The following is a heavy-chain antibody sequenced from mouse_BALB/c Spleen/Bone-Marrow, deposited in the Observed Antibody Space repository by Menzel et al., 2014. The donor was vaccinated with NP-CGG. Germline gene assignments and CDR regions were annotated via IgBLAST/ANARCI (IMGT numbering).Heavy chain of an antibody. D-gene: IGHD1-1*01. Sequence: EVQLQQSGAELVKPGASVKLSCTASGFNIKDTYMHWVKQRPEQGLEWIGRIDPANGNTKYDPKFQGKATITADTSSNTAYLQLSSLTSEDTAAYYCARIYYYGRGYFDYWGQGTTLTVSS. J-gene: IGHJ2*01. CDR1: GFNIKDTY. V-gene: IGHV14-3*02. CDR2: IDPANGNT. CDR3: ARIYYYGRGYFDY.